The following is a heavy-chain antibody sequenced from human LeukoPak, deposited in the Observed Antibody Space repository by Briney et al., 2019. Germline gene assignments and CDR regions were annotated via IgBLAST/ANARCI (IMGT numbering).Heavy chain of an antibody. D-gene: IGHD2-21*01. CDR3: ARSIGGTYFDY. Sequence: GESLKIFCRGSGYFFTTYWIGRVRRMPGKELEWMWIIYPGDSDTRYSPSFQGQVTISADKSISTAYLQWSSLKASDTAIYYCARSIGGTYFDYWGQGALVTVSS. CDR2: IYPGDSDT. V-gene: IGHV5-51*01. CDR1: GYFFTTYW. J-gene: IGHJ4*02.